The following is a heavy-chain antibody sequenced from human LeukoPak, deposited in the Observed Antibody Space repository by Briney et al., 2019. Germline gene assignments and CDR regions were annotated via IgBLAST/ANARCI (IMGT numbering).Heavy chain of an antibody. CDR3: ARGHYGMDV. J-gene: IGHJ6*02. V-gene: IGHV3-7*01. CDR2: IKQDGSEK. Sequence: SGGSLRLSCAASGFTFSSYGMHWVRQAPGKGLEWVANIKQDGSEKYYVDSVKGRFTISRDNAKNSVYLQMNSLRADDTAVYYCARGHYGMDVWGQGTTVTVSS. CDR1: GFTFSSYG.